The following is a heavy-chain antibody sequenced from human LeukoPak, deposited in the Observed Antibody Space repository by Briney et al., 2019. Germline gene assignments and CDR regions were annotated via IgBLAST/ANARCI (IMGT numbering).Heavy chain of an antibody. V-gene: IGHV3-30-3*01. CDR3: AREELGSGLGFDP. D-gene: IGHD3-16*01. CDR2: ISFDGSNK. CDR1: GFTFSSYT. Sequence: GRSLRLSCAASGFTFSSYTIHWVRQPPGKGLEWVAVISFDGSNKYYADSVKGRFTISRDNSKNTLYLQMNSLRAEDTAVYYCAREELGSGLGFDPWGQGTLVTVSS. J-gene: IGHJ5*02.